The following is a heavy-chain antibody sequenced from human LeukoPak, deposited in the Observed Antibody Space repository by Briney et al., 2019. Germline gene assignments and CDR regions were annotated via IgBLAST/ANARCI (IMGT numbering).Heavy chain of an antibody. CDR3: AKVKVSDYHYYAMDV. CDR2: ITADGAKT. Sequence: GGSLRLSCAASGFSFHEYAIHWVRQVPGKGLDWVSLITADGAKTYYVDSVRGRFTISRDNSENSLFLQMNSLRPEDTGLYHCAKVKVSDYHYYAMDVWGQGTTVTVAS. V-gene: IGHV3-43*02. J-gene: IGHJ6*02. CDR1: GFSFHEYA.